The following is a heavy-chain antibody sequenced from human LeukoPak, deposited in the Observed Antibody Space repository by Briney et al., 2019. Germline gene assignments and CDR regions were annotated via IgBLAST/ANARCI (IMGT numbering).Heavy chain of an antibody. D-gene: IGHD6-13*01. J-gene: IGHJ1*01. V-gene: IGHV4-34*01. CDR3: ARTIAAAGSRRYFQH. CDR2: TNHSGST. CDR1: GGSFSGYY. Sequence: SDPLSLPCALYGGSFSGYYWSWLRDPRGRGRVCIGETNHSGSTNYNPSLKSRVTVSVDTSKNQFSLKLSSVTAADTAVYCCARTIAAAGSRRYFQHWGQGTLVTVSS.